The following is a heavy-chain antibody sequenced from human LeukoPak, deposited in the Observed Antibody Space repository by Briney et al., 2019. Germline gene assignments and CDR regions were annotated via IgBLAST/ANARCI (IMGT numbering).Heavy chain of an antibody. Sequence: GGSLRLSWAASGFTFSADWMSWVRQAPGKGREGVANIQQDGSAKYYMDSVKGRFTISRDNAKNSLYLQMNSLRAEDTALYYCAKGVSDGIAAGGDYWGQGTLVTVSS. D-gene: IGHD6-13*01. J-gene: IGHJ4*02. CDR2: IQQDGSAK. CDR3: AKGVSDGIAAGGDY. CDR1: GFTFSADW. V-gene: IGHV3-7*03.